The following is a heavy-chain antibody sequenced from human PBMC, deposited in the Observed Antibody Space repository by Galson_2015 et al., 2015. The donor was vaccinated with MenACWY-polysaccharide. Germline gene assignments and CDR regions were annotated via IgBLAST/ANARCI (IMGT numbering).Heavy chain of an antibody. J-gene: IGHJ4*02. D-gene: IGHD6-6*01. CDR2: IYSSDTT. V-gene: IGHV3-53*01. Sequence: SLRLSCAASGFTVSSNYMNWVRQAPGKGPEWVSVIYSSDTTYYADSVKGRFTISRDNSQNTLYLKMNSLRVEETAVYYCARGLGSSSSKRGLDYWGQGTLVTVSS. CDR3: ARGLGSSSSKRGLDY. CDR1: GFTVSSNY.